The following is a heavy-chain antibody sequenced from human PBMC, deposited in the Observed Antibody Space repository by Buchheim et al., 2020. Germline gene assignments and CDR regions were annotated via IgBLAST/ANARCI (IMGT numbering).Heavy chain of an antibody. Sequence: EVQLVESGGGLVEPGGSLRLSCAASGFTFSNYEMHWVRQVIGNGLEWVSTIGVGGDTYYPGSVKGRFTISRDNAKNSLYLQMNSLRAGDTAVYYCSRGAGELELRTMDVWGQGTT. CDR2: IGVGGDT. V-gene: IGHV3-13*04. J-gene: IGHJ6*02. CDR3: SRGAGELELRTMDV. CDR1: GFTFSNYE. D-gene: IGHD1-7*01.